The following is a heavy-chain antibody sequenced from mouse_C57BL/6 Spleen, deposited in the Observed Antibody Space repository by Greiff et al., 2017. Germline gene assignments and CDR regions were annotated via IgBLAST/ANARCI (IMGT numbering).Heavy chain of an antibody. Sequence: EVNVVESGGGLVKPGGSLKLSCAASGFTFSSYAMSWVRQTPEKRLEWVATISDGGSYTYYPDNVKGRFTISRDNAKNNLYLQMSHLKSEDTAMYYCARLGAKRYFDYWGQGTTLTVSS. J-gene: IGHJ2*01. CDR3: ARLGAKRYFDY. CDR1: GFTFSSYA. D-gene: IGHD1-1*02. CDR2: ISDGGSYT. V-gene: IGHV5-4*03.